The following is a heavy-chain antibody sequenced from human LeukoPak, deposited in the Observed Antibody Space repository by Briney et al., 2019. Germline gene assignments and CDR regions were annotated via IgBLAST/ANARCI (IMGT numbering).Heavy chain of an antibody. CDR2: IYYSGST. CDR3: ARAGGRDFHFDS. J-gene: IGHJ4*02. D-gene: IGHD5-12*01. Sequence: PSETLSLTCAVSGGSISSGGYSWSWIRQPPGKGLEWIGYIYYSGSTYYNPSLKSRATISVDTSKNQFSLKLSSVTAADTAFYYCARAGGRDFHFDSWGQGTLVTVSS. V-gene: IGHV4-30-4*07. CDR1: GGSISSGGYS.